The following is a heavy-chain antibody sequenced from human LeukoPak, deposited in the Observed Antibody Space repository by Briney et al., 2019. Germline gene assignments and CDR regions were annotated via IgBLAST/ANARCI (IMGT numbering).Heavy chain of an antibody. V-gene: IGHV3-7*01. CDR2: INPDGRDT. CDR3: VRSSSMDS. J-gene: IGHJ4*02. D-gene: IGHD3-10*01. Sequence: GGSMRLSCAASRFVFSTHWMIWVRQAPGKGLECVANINPDGRDTNYVDSVKGRFTISRDNAKNSLYLQMNSLGVEDTAVYYCVRSSSMDSWGQGTLVTVSS. CDR1: RFVFSTHW.